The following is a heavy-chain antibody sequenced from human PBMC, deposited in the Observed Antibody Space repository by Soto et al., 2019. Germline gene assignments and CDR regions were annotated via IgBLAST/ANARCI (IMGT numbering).Heavy chain of an antibody. J-gene: IGHJ3*02. CDR2: ISSSSSYI. CDR1: GFTFSSYA. CDR3: AKEMATVFDAFDI. Sequence: PGGSLRLSCAASGFTFSSYAMHWVRQAPGKGLEWVSSISSSSSYIYYADSVKGRFTISRDNAKNSLYLQMNSLRAEDTAVYYCAKEMATVFDAFDIWGQGTMVTVS. V-gene: IGHV3-21*01. D-gene: IGHD4-4*01.